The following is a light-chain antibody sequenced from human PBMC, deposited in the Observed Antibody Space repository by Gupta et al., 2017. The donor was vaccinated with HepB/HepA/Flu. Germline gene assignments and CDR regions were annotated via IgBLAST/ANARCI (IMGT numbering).Light chain of an antibody. CDR2: DVS. Sequence: QSALTQPRSVSGSPGQSVTISCTGTSSDVGGYNYVSWYQQHPGKAPKLMIYDVSKRPSGVPDRFSGSKSGNTASLTISGLQAEDEADYYCCSYAGSYTWGDVFGTGTKVTVL. CDR3: CSYAGSYTWGDV. V-gene: IGLV2-11*01. J-gene: IGLJ1*01. CDR1: SSDVGGYNY.